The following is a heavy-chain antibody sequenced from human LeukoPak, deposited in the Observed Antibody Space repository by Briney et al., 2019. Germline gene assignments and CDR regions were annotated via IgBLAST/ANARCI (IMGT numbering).Heavy chain of an antibody. J-gene: IGHJ4*02. V-gene: IGHV3-64*01. CDR3: ARGWVGATHYFDY. Sequence: PGGSLRLSCAASGFTFSSYAMHWVRQAPGKGLEYVSAISSNGGSTYYANSVKGRFTISRDNSKNTLYLQMGSLRAEDMAVYYCARGWVGATHYFDYWGQGTLVTVSS. CDR1: GFTFSSYA. CDR2: ISSNGGST. D-gene: IGHD1-26*01.